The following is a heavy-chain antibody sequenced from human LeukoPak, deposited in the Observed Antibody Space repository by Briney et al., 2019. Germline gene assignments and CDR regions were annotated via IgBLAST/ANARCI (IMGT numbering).Heavy chain of an antibody. CDR2: INHSGST. J-gene: IGHJ5*02. D-gene: IGHD2-2*01. CDR3: ARGLGYCSSTSCLSWFDP. V-gene: IGHV4-34*01. Sequence: SETLSLTCAVYGGSFSGYYWSWIRQPPGKGLEWIGEINHSGSTNYNPSLKSRVTISVDTSKNQFSLKLSSVTAADTAVYYCARGLGYCSSTSCLSWFDPWGQGTLVTVSP. CDR1: GGSFSGYY.